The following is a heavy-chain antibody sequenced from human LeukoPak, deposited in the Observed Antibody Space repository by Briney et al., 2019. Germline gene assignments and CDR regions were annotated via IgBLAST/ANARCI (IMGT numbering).Heavy chain of an antibody. D-gene: IGHD2-21*02. J-gene: IGHJ5*01. V-gene: IGHV3-7*03. Sequence: PGGSPRLSCAASGFTFSNYWMTWVRQAPGKGLEWVANIKQDGSERYYVDSVKGRFTISRDNAKNSLYLQMNSLTAEDTAVYYCARYRDWHFDFWAQGTLVIVSS. CDR2: IKQDGSER. CDR3: ARYRDWHFDF. CDR1: GFTFSNYW.